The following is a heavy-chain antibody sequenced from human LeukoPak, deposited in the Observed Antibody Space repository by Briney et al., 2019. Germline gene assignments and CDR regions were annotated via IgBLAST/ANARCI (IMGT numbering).Heavy chain of an antibody. Sequence: SETLSLTCTVSGGPISSYYWSWLRQPAGKGLEWIGRIYTSGSTNYNPSLKSRVTMSVDTSKNQFSLKLSSVTAADTAVYYCARDRAEYGGVDYWGQGTLVTVSS. CDR3: ARDRAEYGGVDY. CDR1: GGPISSYY. J-gene: IGHJ4*02. D-gene: IGHD4-17*01. V-gene: IGHV4-4*07. CDR2: IYTSGST.